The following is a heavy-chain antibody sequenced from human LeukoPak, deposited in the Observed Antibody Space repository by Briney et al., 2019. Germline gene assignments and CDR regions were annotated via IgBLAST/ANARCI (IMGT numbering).Heavy chain of an antibody. Sequence: GGSLRLSCAASGFTFSSFGMRWVRQAPGKGLEWVSGISGGGDTTFYADSVKGRFTISRNNSKNTLYLHMNSLRAEDTAVYYCEKLRSSTSSDAFDIWGQGTMVTVSS. J-gene: IGHJ3*02. V-gene: IGHV3-23*01. D-gene: IGHD2-2*01. CDR3: EKLRSSTSSDAFDI. CDR1: GFTFSSFG. CDR2: ISGGGDTT.